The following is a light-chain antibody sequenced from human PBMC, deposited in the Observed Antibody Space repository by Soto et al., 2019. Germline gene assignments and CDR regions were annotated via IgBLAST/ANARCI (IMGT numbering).Light chain of an antibody. J-gene: IGLJ2*01. CDR3: SSYTGSSINTVV. CDR2: EVS. CDR1: SSDVGKYSY. V-gene: IGLV2-14*01. Sequence: QAVLTQPASVSGSPGQSITFSCTGTSSDVGKYSYVSWYQQHPAKAPKLMIFEVSNRPSGVSNRFSGSKSGNTASLTISGPQAEDEADYYCSSYTGSSINTVVFGGGTKLTVL.